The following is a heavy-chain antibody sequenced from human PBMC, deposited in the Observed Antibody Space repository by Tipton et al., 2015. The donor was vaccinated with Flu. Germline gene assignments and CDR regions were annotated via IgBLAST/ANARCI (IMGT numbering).Heavy chain of an antibody. D-gene: IGHD6-6*01. CDR2: IHRAGSA. J-gene: IGHJ4*02. V-gene: IGHV4-38-2*01. Sequence: TLSLTCSVSGDSIGSRYFWGWIRQPPGKGLEWIGNIHRAGSAYYNPSLKSRVTMTVDASKIQFSLRLSSVTASDTAVYYCARHQSSSLLPFDYWDQGTLVTVSS. CDR3: ARHQSSSLLPFDY. CDR1: GDSIGSRYF.